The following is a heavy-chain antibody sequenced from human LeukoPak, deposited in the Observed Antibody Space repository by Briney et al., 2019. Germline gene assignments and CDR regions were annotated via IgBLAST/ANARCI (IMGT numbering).Heavy chain of an antibody. CDR2: FDPEDGET. CDR3: ARDSQAVPRWEPHYYYYMDV. D-gene: IGHD1-26*01. CDR1: GYTLTELS. V-gene: IGHV1-24*01. J-gene: IGHJ6*03. Sequence: GASVKVSCKVSGYTLTELSMHWVRQAPGKGLEWMGGFDPEDGETIYAQKFQGRVTMTEDTSTDTAYMELSSLRSEDTAVYYCARDSQAVPRWEPHYYYYMDVWGKGTTVTISS.